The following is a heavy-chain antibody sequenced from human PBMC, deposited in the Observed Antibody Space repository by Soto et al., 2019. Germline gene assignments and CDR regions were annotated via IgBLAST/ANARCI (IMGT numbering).Heavy chain of an antibody. V-gene: IGHV1-69*13. Sequence: SVKVSCKASGGTFSSYAISWVRQAPGQGLEWMGGIIPIFGTANYAQKFQGRVTITADESTSTAYMELSSLRSEDTAVYYCARGDFWSGYYTDHYYYGMDVWGQGTTVTVSS. D-gene: IGHD3-3*01. CDR1: GGTFSSYA. J-gene: IGHJ6*02. CDR3: ARGDFWSGYYTDHYYYGMDV. CDR2: IIPIFGTA.